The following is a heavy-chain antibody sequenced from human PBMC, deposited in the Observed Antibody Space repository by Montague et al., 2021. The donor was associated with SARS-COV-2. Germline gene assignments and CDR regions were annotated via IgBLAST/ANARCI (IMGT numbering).Heavy chain of an antibody. CDR2: IHHTGST. CDR1: GGSISSYY. D-gene: IGHD5-24*01. CDR3: AKSADHNYFLDS. Sequence: TLSLTCTVSGGSISSYYWSWIRQPPGKGLEWIGYIHHTGSTYYXPSLKSRVTMSVDKSNNLFSLELSSVTAVDTAVYYCAKSADHNYFLDSWGQGTPVTVSS. V-gene: IGHV4-59*04. J-gene: IGHJ4*02.